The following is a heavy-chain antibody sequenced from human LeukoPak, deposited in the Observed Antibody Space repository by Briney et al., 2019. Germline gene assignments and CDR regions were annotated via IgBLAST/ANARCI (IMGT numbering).Heavy chain of an antibody. CDR1: GYTFTGYY. D-gene: IGHD5-12*01. Sequence: ASVKVSCKASGYTFTGYYMHWVRQAPGQGLEWMGWINPNSGGTNYAQKFQGRVTITADESTSTAYMELSSLRSEDTAVYYCARGSRYSGYDYPWFDPWGQGTLVTVSS. V-gene: IGHV1-2*02. J-gene: IGHJ5*02. CDR3: ARGSRYSGYDYPWFDP. CDR2: INPNSGGT.